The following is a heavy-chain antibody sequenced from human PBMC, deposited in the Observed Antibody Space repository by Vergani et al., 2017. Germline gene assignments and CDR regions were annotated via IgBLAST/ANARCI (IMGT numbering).Heavy chain of an antibody. CDR1: GGTFSSYT. Sequence: QVQLVQSGAEVKKPGSSVKVSCKASGGTFSSYTISWVRQAPGQGLEWMGRIIPILGIANYAQKFQGRVTITADKSTSTAYMELSSLRSEDTAVYYCARAVLAVAGRGPFDSWGQGTLVTVSS. CDR3: ARAVLAVAGRGPFDS. J-gene: IGHJ4*02. V-gene: IGHV1-69*02. D-gene: IGHD6-19*01. CDR2: IIPILGIA.